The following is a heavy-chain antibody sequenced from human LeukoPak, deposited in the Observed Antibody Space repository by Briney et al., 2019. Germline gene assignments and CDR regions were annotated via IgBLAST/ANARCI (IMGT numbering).Heavy chain of an antibody. CDR3: AKDAKQWLVFLSRSEEYYFDY. J-gene: IGHJ4*02. V-gene: IGHV1-46*01. CDR2: INPSGGST. Sequence: ASVKVSCKASGYTFTSYYMHRVRQAPGQGLEWMGIINPSGGSTSYAQKFQGRVTMTRDTSTSTVYMELSSLRSEDTAVYYCAKDAKQWLVFLSRSEEYYFDYWGQGTLVTVSS. CDR1: GYTFTSYY. D-gene: IGHD6-19*01.